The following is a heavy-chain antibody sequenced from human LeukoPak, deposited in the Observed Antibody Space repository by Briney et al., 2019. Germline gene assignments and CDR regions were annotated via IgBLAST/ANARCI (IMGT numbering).Heavy chain of an antibody. CDR1: GFTLSNYD. J-gene: IGHJ4*02. V-gene: IGHV3-23*01. CDR3: AKKLPGASYYFDF. D-gene: IGHD7-27*01. Sequence: GGSLRLSCIASGFTLSNYDMTWVRQTPGKGPEYVSSIGSGGYTFYAGSVKGRFSISRDISQNTVYLQMNSLRAEDTAMYFCAKKLPGASYYFDFWGQGTLVTVSS. CDR2: IGSGGYT.